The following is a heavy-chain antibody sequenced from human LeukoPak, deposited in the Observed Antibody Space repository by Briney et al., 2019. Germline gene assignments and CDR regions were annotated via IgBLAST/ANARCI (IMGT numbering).Heavy chain of an antibody. V-gene: IGHV3-53*05. Sequence: GGSLRLSCAASGFTVSSKYMSWVRQAPGKGLEWVSVIYSGGSTYYADSVKGRFTISRDNSKNTLYLQMNSLRAEDTAVYYCARGRSYQLLAGLGYWGQGTLVTVSS. D-gene: IGHD2-2*01. J-gene: IGHJ4*02. CDR1: GFTVSSKY. CDR2: IYSGGST. CDR3: ARGRSYQLLAGLGY.